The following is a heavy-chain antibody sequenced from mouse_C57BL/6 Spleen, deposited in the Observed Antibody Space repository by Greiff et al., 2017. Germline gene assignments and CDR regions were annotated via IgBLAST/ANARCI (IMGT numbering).Heavy chain of an antibody. CDR3: ARTYDYDEAFDY. CDR2: ISYDGSN. Sequence: EVQLQESGPGLVKPSQSLSLTCSVTGYSITSGYYWNWIRQFPGNKLEWMGYISYDGSNNYNPSLKNRISTTRDTSENQFFLKLNSVTTEDTATYYCARTYDYDEAFDYWGQGTTLTVSS. J-gene: IGHJ2*01. CDR1: GYSITSGYY. V-gene: IGHV3-6*01. D-gene: IGHD2-4*01.